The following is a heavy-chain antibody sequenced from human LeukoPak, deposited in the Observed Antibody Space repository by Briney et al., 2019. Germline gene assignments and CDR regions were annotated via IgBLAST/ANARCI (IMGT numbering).Heavy chain of an antibody. J-gene: IGHJ4*02. CDR2: ISSDGSST. D-gene: IGHD6-19*01. CDR1: GFTISSSW. Sequence: GGSLRLSCAASGFTISSSWMHWVRQAPGKGPEWVSRISSDGSSTTYADSVKGRFTVSKDNAKNTLYLQLNSLRTEDTAVYYCARVVAVAAKDYWGQGTLVTVSS. V-gene: IGHV3-74*03. CDR3: ARVVAVAAKDY.